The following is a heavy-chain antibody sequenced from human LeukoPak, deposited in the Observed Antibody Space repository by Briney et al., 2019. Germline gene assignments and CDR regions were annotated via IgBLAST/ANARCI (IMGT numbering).Heavy chain of an antibody. Sequence: ASVKVSCKACGYTFASYDINWVGQATGQGLEWMGWMNPNSGNTGNAKKFQGRGTMTTNTSISTAYMELRNLRSAATAVYYCASSAPPAAAFNYWGQGTLVTVSS. CDR3: ASSAPPAAAFNY. J-gene: IGHJ4*02. CDR2: MNPNSGNT. CDR1: GYTFASYD. D-gene: IGHD6-13*01. V-gene: IGHV1-8*01.